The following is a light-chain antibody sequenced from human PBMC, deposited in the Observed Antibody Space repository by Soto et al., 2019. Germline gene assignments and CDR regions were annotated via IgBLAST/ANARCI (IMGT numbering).Light chain of an antibody. CDR2: DAA. Sequence: DIQMTQSPSTLSASVGDRVTITCRASQSISSWLAWYQHKSGKSPKLLIFDAANLEAGVPSRFSGRGSGTQFIFTISSLQPEDVATYYCQQYENRPLTFGGGTKVE. J-gene: IGKJ4*01. V-gene: IGKV1-5*01. CDR1: QSISSW. CDR3: QQYENRPLT.